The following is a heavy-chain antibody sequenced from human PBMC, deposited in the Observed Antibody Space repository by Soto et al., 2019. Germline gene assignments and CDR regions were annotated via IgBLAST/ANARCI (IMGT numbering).Heavy chain of an antibody. CDR3: AMTRLYDTGTNDYHRDALDI. CDR2: ISGSGGRV. CDR1: GFSFGTYG. Sequence: EVQLLESGGGMVEPRGSLKLSCAASGFSFGTYGMNWVRQAPGKGLEWVSGISGSGGRVYSADSVKGRFTISRDNSRNTRYLQMNSLRAEDTAIYYCAMTRLYDTGTNDYHRDALDIWGQGTQVTVSS. J-gene: IGHJ3*02. D-gene: IGHD3-22*01. V-gene: IGHV3-23*01.